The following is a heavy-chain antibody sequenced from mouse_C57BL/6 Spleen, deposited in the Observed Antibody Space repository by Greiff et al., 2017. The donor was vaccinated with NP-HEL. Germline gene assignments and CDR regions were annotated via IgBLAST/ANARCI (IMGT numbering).Heavy chain of an antibody. Sequence: QVQLKQSGAELMKPGASVKLSCKATGYTFPGYWIEWVKQRPGHGLEWIGEILPGSGSTNYNEKFKGKATFTADTSSNTAYMQLSSLTTEDSAIYYCARRFYDGDYGGYFDVWGTGTTVTVSS. CDR3: ARRFYDGDYGGYFDV. V-gene: IGHV1-9*01. CDR2: ILPGSGST. J-gene: IGHJ1*03. CDR1: GYTFPGYW. D-gene: IGHD2-3*01.